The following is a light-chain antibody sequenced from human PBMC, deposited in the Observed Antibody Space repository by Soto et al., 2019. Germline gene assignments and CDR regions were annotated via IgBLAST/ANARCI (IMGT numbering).Light chain of an antibody. CDR1: SSDVGSYNL. V-gene: IGLV2-23*01. CDR3: CSYVV. Sequence: QSVLTQPASVSGSPGQSITISCTGTSSDVGSYNLVSWYQQHPGKAPKLRIYEGSKRPSGVSNRFSGSKSGNTASLTISGLQAEDEADYYCCSYVVFGGGTKLTVL. CDR2: EGS. J-gene: IGLJ2*01.